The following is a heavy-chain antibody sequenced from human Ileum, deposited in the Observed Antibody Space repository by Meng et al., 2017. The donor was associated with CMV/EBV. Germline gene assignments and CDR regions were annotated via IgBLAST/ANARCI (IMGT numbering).Heavy chain of an antibody. V-gene: IGHV3-30*02. CDR3: AKDQLPYYYDSSSFLDY. J-gene: IGHJ4*02. Sequence: GESLKISCAASGFTFSSYGMHWVRQAPGKGLEWVAFIRYDGSNKYYADSVKGRFTISRDNSKNTLYLQMNSLRAEDTAVYYCAKDQLPYYYDSSSFLDYWGQGTRVT. D-gene: IGHD3-22*01. CDR2: IRYDGSNK. CDR1: GFTFSSYG.